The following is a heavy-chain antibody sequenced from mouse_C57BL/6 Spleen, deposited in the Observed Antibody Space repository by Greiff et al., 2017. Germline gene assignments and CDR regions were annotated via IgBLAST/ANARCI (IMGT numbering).Heavy chain of an antibody. CDR2: IYPGGGYT. CDR1: GYTFTNYW. V-gene: IGHV1-63*01. J-gene: IGHJ2*01. D-gene: IGHD1-1*01. Sequence: VQLQQSGAELVRPGTSVKMSCKASGYTFTNYWIGWAKQRPGHGLEWIGDIYPGGGYTNYNEKFKGKATLTADKSSSTAYMQFSSLTSEDSAIYYCARKDYGGGYYFDYWGQGTTLTVSS. CDR3: ARKDYGGGYYFDY.